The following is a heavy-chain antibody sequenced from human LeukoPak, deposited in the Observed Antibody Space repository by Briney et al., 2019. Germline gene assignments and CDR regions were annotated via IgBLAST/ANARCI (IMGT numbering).Heavy chain of an antibody. CDR2: IGSGGST. Sequence: PGGSLRLSCAASGFTFSSYAMSWVRQAPGKGLEWVSAIGSGGSTYYADSVKGRFTISRDNSKNTLYLQMNSLRAEDTAVYYCAKDPLANYDFWSGHNGRGYFQHWGQGTLVTVSS. CDR3: AKDPLANYDFWSGHNGRGYFQH. J-gene: IGHJ1*01. D-gene: IGHD3-3*01. V-gene: IGHV3-23*01. CDR1: GFTFSSYA.